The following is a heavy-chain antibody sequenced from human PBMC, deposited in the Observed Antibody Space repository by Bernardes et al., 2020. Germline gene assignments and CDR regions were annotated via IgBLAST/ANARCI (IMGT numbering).Heavy chain of an antibody. CDR3: AKDLDGDGGGYFDY. D-gene: IGHD4-17*01. J-gene: IGHJ4*02. V-gene: IGHV3-30*18. CDR1: GFTFSSYG. CDR2: ISYDGSNK. Sequence: GGSLRLSCAASGFTFSSYGMHWVRQAPGKGLEWVAVISYDGSNKYYADSVKGRFTISRDNSKNTLYLQMNSLRAEDTAVYYCAKDLDGDGGGYFDYWGQGTLVNVSS.